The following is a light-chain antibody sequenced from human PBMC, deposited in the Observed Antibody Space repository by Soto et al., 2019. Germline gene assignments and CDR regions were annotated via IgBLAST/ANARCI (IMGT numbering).Light chain of an antibody. Sequence: EIVLTQSPGTVSLSAGERATLSCMASQSISTNSLAWYQQKPGQAPRLLIYAASSRATGIPDRFAGSGSGTDFTLTISSLEPEDFAVYFCHQYDTSPLSFGGGTKVGMK. J-gene: IGKJ4*01. V-gene: IGKV3-20*01. CDR1: QSISTNS. CDR3: HQYDTSPLS. CDR2: AAS.